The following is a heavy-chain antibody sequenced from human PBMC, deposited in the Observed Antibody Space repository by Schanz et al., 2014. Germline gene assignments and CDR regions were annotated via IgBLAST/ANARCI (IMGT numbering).Heavy chain of an antibody. D-gene: IGHD6-19*01. CDR3: AKDHPSSGWPAFDV. V-gene: IGHV3-11*05. Sequence: QVQLVESGGGLVKPGGSLRLSCAASGFTFSDYYMSWIRQAPGKGLEWVSYISSSGSYTNYADSVKGRFTTSRDNGKKSMYLQMNSLRADDSAIYYCAKDHPSSGWPAFDVWGQGTQVTVSS. CDR2: ISSSGSYT. J-gene: IGHJ4*02. CDR1: GFTFSDYY.